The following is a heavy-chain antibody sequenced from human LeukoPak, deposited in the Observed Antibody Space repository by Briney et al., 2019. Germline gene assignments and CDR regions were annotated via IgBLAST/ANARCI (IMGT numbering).Heavy chain of an antibody. J-gene: IGHJ4*02. D-gene: IGHD4-11*01. CDR3: ARHVSSNYGFDF. V-gene: IGHV5-51*01. Sequence: GESLKISCKGSGFNFPSYWIGWVRQLAGKGLEWMGIIYPGDSDTRYSPSFQGQVTISADKSISTAYLQWSSLKASDTAMYYCARHVSSNYGFDFWGQGTLVTVSS. CDR1: GFNFPSYW. CDR2: IYPGDSDT.